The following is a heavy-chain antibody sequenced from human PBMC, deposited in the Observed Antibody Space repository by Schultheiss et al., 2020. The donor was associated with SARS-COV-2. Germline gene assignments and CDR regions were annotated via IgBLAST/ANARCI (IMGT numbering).Heavy chain of an antibody. V-gene: IGHV3-9*01. Sequence: GGSLRLSCAASGFTFDDYAMHWVRQAPGKGLEWVSGISWNSGSIGYADSVKGRFTISRDNAKNSLYLQMNSLRAEDTALYYCAKDGSDTAMVMGYYYYYMDVWGKGTTVTVSS. CDR1: GFTFDDYA. J-gene: IGHJ6*03. D-gene: IGHD5-18*01. CDR2: ISWNSGSI. CDR3: AKDGSDTAMVMGYYYYYMDV.